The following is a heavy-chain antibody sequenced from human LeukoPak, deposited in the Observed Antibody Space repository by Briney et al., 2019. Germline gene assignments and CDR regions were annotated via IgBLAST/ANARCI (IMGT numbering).Heavy chain of an antibody. Sequence: GGSLRLSCAASGFTFSSYSMNWVRQAPGKGLEWVSSISSSSSDIYYADSVKGRFTISRDNAKNSLYLQMNSLRAEDTAVYYCARFDSGTTIGLDYWGQGTLVTVSS. CDR2: ISSSSSDI. D-gene: IGHD5-12*01. V-gene: IGHV3-21*01. CDR3: ARFDSGTTIGLDY. CDR1: GFTFSSYS. J-gene: IGHJ4*02.